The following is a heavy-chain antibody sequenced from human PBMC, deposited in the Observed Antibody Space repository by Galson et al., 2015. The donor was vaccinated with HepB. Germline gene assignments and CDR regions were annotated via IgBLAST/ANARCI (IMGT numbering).Heavy chain of an antibody. J-gene: IGHJ4*02. D-gene: IGHD3-3*01. CDR3: ARGGGGQAPPDPDYDFWSGYYDAFDY. CDR2: IWYDGSNK. CDR1: GFTFSSYG. Sequence: SLRLSCAASGFTFSSYGMHWVRQAPGKGLEWVAVIWYDGSNKYYADSVKGRFTISRDNSKNTLYLQMNSLRAEDTAVYYCARGGGGQAPPDPDYDFWSGYYDAFDYWGQGTLVTVSS. V-gene: IGHV3-33*01.